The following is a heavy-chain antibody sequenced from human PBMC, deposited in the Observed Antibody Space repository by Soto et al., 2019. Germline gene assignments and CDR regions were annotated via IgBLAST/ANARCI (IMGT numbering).Heavy chain of an antibody. V-gene: IGHV4-59*08. J-gene: IGHJ6*04. D-gene: IGHD1-20*01. CDR3: ARRSRGYNWNDLLGDGYYYCGMDG. CDR2: IYFSGVT. CDR1: SGSFSSDY. Sequence: SETLSLTCTISSGSFSSDYWTWIRQPPGKGLEWIGYIYFSGVTNYNPSLKSRVTMSVDTSKNQFSLKLSSVTAADTAVYYCARRSRGYNWNDLLGDGYYYCGMDGWGKGNTITVGS.